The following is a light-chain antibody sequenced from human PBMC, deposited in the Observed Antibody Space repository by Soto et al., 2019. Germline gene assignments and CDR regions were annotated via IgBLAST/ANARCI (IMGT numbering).Light chain of an antibody. V-gene: IGLV2-14*01. CDR3: SPYTNNNTLYV. J-gene: IGLJ1*01. CDR2: EVS. CDR1: SSGVGGYNY. Sequence: QSALTQPASVSGSPGQSITISCTGTSSGVGGYNYVSWYQQHPGKAPKLTIYEVSNRPSGVSNRFSGSKSANTASLTISGLQAEDKADYHCSPYTNNNTLYVFGTGTKLTVL.